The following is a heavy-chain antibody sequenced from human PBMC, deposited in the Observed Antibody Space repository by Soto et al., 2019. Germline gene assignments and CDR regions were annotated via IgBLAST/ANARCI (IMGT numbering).Heavy chain of an antibody. Sequence: GGSLRLSCAASGVPFSSYSMNWVRQAPGKGLEWVSSISSSSSYIYYADSVKGRFTISRDNAKNSLYLQMNSLRAEDTAVYYCARGPTYSSGWYGGDYWGQGTLVTVSS. CDR1: GVPFSSYS. CDR2: ISSSSSYI. J-gene: IGHJ4*02. CDR3: ARGPTYSSGWYGGDY. V-gene: IGHV3-21*01. D-gene: IGHD6-19*01.